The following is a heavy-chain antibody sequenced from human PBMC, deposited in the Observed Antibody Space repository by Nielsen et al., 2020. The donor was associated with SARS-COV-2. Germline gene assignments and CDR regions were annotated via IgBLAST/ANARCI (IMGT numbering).Heavy chain of an antibody. J-gene: IGHJ6*02. D-gene: IGHD3/OR15-3a*01. Sequence: ASVKVSCKASGYTFTGYYLHWVRQAPGQGLEWMGRINPNSGDTNYAQKFQGRVTMTRDTSISTVYMELTSDDTAVYYCARARATIFGLVMSYGMDVWGQGTTVAVSS. CDR3: ARARATIFGLVMSYGMDV. V-gene: IGHV1-2*06. CDR2: INPNSGDT. CDR1: GYTFTGYY.